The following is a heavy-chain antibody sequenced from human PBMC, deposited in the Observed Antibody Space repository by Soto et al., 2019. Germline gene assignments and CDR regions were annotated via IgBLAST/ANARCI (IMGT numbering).Heavy chain of an antibody. CDR2: IKTKSDGGPT. CDR1: GFTFSSVW. CDR3: TRNDAFHV. Sequence: EVQLVESGGGLVKPGESLRLSCVGSGFTFSSVWMNWVRQAPGKGLEWVGRIKTKSDGGPTDYAAPVKGRFTISRDDSIHTVYLQMNSLKTEDTTLYYCTRNDAFHVWGQGTMVTVSS. J-gene: IGHJ3*01. V-gene: IGHV3-15*07.